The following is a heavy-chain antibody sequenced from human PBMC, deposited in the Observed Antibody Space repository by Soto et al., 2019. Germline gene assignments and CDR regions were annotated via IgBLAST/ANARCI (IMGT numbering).Heavy chain of an antibody. J-gene: IGHJ5*02. Sequence: PGGSLRLSCAASGFTFSSYWMHWVRQAPGKGLVWVSRINSDGSSTSYADSVKGRFTISRDNAKNTLCLQMNSLRAEDTAVYYCARVDWSYGHWFDPWGQGTLVTVSS. CDR3: ARVDWSYGHWFDP. CDR1: GFTFSSYW. V-gene: IGHV3-74*01. CDR2: INSDGSST. D-gene: IGHD1-7*01.